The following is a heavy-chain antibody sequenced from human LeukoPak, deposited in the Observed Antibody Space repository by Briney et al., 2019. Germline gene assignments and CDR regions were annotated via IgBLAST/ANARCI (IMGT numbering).Heavy chain of an antibody. CDR2: IIPIFGIA. V-gene: IGHV1-69*04. J-gene: IGHJ4*02. CDR3: ARSSPTVTTED. CDR1: GGTFISYA. D-gene: IGHD4-17*01. Sequence: GASVKVSCKASGGTFISYAISWVRQAPGQGLEWMGRIIPIFGIANYAQKFQGRVTITADKSTSTAYMELSSLRSEDTAVYYCARSSPTVTTEDWGQGTLVTVSS.